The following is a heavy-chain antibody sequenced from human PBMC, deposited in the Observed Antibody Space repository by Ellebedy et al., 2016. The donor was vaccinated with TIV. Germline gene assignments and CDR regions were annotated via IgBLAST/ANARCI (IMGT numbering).Heavy chain of an antibody. V-gene: IGHV3-33*08. J-gene: IGHJ4*02. CDR1: GFTFSSYG. D-gene: IGHD3-10*01. CDR2: IWYDGSNK. Sequence: GESLKISCAASGFTFSSYGMHWVRQAPGKGLEWVAVIWYDGSNKYYADSVKGRFTISRDNSKNTLYLQMNSLRAEDTAVYYCARDRGPRGVMEDYWGQGTLVTVSS. CDR3: ARDRGPRGVMEDY.